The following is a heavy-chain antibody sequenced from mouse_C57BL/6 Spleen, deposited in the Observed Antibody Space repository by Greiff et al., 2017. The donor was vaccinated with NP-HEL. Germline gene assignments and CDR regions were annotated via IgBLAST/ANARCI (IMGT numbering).Heavy chain of an antibody. V-gene: IGHV5-16*01. D-gene: IGHD1-1*01. CDR2: INYDGSST. Sequence: EVHLVESEGGLVQPGSSMKLSCTASGFTFSDYYMAWVRQVPEKGLEWVANINYDGSSTYYLDSLKSRFIISRDNAKNILYLQMSSLKSEDTATYYCARDPFDYNGSSYWYFDVWGTGTTVTVSS. J-gene: IGHJ1*03. CDR3: ARDPFDYNGSSYWYFDV. CDR1: GFTFSDYY.